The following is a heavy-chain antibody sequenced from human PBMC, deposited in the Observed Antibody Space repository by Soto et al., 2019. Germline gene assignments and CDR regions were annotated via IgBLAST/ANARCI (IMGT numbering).Heavy chain of an antibody. CDR2: FFTGGST. CDR1: GFNVSDNY. CDR3: VRERRWLGIGFDH. V-gene: IGHV3-53*01. J-gene: IGHJ4*02. Sequence: GGSLRLSCAAAGFNVSDNYMGWVRQAPGKGLEWVSSFFTGGSTDYEDSVKRRFPISRDDSKNTVYLQSKSMRAEDTAVYFCVRERRWLGIGFDHWGQGTLVTVSS. D-gene: IGHD6-19*01.